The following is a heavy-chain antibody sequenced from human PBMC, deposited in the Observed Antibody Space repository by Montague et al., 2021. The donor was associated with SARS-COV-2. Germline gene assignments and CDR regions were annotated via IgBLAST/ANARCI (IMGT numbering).Heavy chain of an antibody. J-gene: IGHJ4*02. CDR1: GFTFSSYA. V-gene: IGHV3-23*01. Sequence: SLRLSCAASGFTFSSYAMSWVRQAPGKGLEWVSGIRGNGGSTYYADSVKGRFTISRDNPKNTLYLQMNSLRAEDTAVYYCARLDIMTAYPYDYWGQGTLVAVSS. CDR2: IRGNGGST. D-gene: IGHD3-9*01. CDR3: ARLDIMTAYPYDY.